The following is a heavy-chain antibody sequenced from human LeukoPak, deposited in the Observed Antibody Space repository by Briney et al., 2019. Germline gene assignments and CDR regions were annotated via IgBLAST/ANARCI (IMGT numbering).Heavy chain of an antibody. CDR3: ARVEDSGYDYRGWFDP. D-gene: IGHD5-12*01. CDR2: INHSGST. Sequence: PSETLSLTCVLYGGSSSGYYWSWIRQPPGKGLEWIGEINHSGSTNYNPSLKSRVTISVDTSKNQFSLKVSSVTAADTAVYYCARVEDSGYDYRGWFDPWGQGTLVTVSS. CDR1: GGSSSGYY. J-gene: IGHJ5*02. V-gene: IGHV4-34*01.